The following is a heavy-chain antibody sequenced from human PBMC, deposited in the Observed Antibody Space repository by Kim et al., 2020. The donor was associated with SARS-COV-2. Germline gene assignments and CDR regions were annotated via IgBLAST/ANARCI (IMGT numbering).Heavy chain of an antibody. CDR3: ARTSWYYGSGSPYGMDV. Sequence: GESLKISCKGSGYSFTSYWIGWVRQMPGKGLEWMGIIYPGDSDTRYSPSFQGQVTISADKSISTAYLQWSSLKASDTAMYYCARTSWYYGSGSPYGMDVWGQGTTVTVSS. J-gene: IGHJ6*02. D-gene: IGHD3-10*01. CDR1: GYSFTSYW. V-gene: IGHV5-51*01. CDR2: IYPGDSDT.